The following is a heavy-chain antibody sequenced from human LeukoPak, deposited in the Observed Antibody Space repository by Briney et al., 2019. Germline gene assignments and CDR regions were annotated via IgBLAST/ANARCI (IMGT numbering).Heavy chain of an antibody. J-gene: IGHJ5*02. V-gene: IGHV4-39*07. Sequence: PSETLSLTCTVSGGSISSSSYYWGWIRQPPGKGLEWIGSIYYSGSTYYNPSLKSRVTISVDTSKNQFSLKLSSVTAADTAVYYCARGALYGGNSEGRNWFDPWGQGTLVTVSS. CDR3: ARGALYGGNSEGRNWFDP. D-gene: IGHD4-23*01. CDR1: GGSISSSSYY. CDR2: IYYSGST.